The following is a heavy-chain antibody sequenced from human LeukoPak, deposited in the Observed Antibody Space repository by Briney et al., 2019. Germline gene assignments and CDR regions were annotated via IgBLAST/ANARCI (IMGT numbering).Heavy chain of an antibody. V-gene: IGHV3-48*04. CDR3: ARLSYWVFEI. J-gene: IGHJ3*02. Sequence: GGSLRLSCAASGFTFSSYSMNWVRQAPGKGLEWVSYISSSSSTIYYADSVKGRFTISRDNAKNSLYLQMNSLRAEDTSVYFCARLSYWVFEIWGQGTMVTVSS. CDR1: GFTFSSYS. D-gene: IGHD2-21*01. CDR2: ISSSSSTI.